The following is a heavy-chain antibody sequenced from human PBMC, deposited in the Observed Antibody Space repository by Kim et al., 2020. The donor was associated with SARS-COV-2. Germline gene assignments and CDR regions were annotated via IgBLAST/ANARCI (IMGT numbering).Heavy chain of an antibody. CDR2: IYYSGST. CDR1: GGSISGSFW. V-gene: IGHV4-4*02. Sequence: SETLSLTCAVSGGSISGSFWWSWVRQPPGTGLEWIGEIYYSGSTNYNPSLKSRLTISVDKSKNQFSLKLNSVTAADTAVYYCARAAAIPSRPVNYWGQGTLVTVSS. CDR3: ARAAAIPSRPVNY. D-gene: IGHD6-6*01. J-gene: IGHJ4*02.